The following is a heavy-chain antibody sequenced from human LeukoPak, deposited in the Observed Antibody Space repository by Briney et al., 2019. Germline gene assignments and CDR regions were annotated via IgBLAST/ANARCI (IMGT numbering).Heavy chain of an antibody. Sequence: GSSVRVSSKASGGTFSSYAISWVRQAPGQGLEWMGGIIPIFGTANYAQKFQGRVTITTDESTSTAYMELSSLRSEDTAVYYCARAPAYYYDSSGYLNWFDPWGQGTLVTVSS. CDR2: IIPIFGTA. CDR3: ARAPAYYYDSSGYLNWFDP. J-gene: IGHJ5*02. CDR1: GGTFSSYA. V-gene: IGHV1-69*05. D-gene: IGHD3-22*01.